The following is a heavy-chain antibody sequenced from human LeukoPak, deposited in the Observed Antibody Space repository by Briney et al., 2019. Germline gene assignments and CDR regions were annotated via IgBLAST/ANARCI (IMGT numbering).Heavy chain of an antibody. D-gene: IGHD5-18*01. CDR1: GFSFSDSW. J-gene: IGHJ2*01. CDR2: ITGDGSTT. V-gene: IGHV3-74*01. CDR3: ARDGVDTVDLDL. Sequence: PGESLRLSCAASGFSFSDSWMHWIRQVPGKGLVWVSHITGDGSTTTYADSVKGRFTISRDNAKNTLYLQMNSLRVEDTAVYYCARDGVDTVDLDLWGRGTLVTVSS.